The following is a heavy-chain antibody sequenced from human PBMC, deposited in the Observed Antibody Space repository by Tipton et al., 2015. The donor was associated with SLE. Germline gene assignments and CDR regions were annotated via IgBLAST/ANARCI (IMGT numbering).Heavy chain of an antibody. V-gene: IGHV4-59*11. CDR3: TRGLMVTFDRGWFDP. CDR2: ISYDGST. J-gene: IGHJ5*02. CDR1: GNSISSRY. D-gene: IGHD3-16*01. Sequence: TLSLPCTVSGNSISSRYWSWIRQPPGKGLEWIGYISYDGSTNYNPSLKSRLTMSVDTSKNQFSLKLNSVTAADTAVYYCTRGLMVTFDRGWFDPWGQGTLVTVSS.